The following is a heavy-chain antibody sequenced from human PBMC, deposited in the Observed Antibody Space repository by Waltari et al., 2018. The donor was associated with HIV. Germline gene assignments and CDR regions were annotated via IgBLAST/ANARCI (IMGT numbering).Heavy chain of an antibody. CDR3: ARGAGPQLYTRIGAGAFDI. D-gene: IGHD3-22*01. V-gene: IGHV4-34*01. CDR1: GGSFSGYY. Sequence: QVQLQQWGAGLLKPSETLSLTCAVYGGSFSGYYWSWIRHPPGQGLEWIGEINHSGSTNYNPSLKSRVTISVDTSKNQFSLKLSSVTAADTAVYYCARGAGPQLYTRIGAGAFDIWGQGTMVTVSS. CDR2: INHSGST. J-gene: IGHJ3*02.